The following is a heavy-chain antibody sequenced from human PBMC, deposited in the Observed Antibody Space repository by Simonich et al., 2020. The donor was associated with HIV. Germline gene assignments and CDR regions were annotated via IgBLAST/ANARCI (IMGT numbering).Heavy chain of an antibody. CDR2: IKHRGNN. D-gene: IGHD4-17*01. Sequence: QVQLQQWGAGLLKPSETLSLTCAVYGGSFSGYYWSWIRQPPGKGLEWIVEIKHRGNNNYNPSLKSRVTISVDTSKNQFSLKLSSVTAADTAVYYCARRHPTTVTTPYFDYWGQGTLVTVSS. CDR3: ARRHPTTVTTPYFDY. V-gene: IGHV4-34*01. CDR1: GGSFSGYY. J-gene: IGHJ4*02.